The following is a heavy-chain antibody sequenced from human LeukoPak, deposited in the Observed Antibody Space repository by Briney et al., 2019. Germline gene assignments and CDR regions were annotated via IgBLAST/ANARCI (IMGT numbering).Heavy chain of an antibody. CDR3: ARQGTAMAPFSGVRYYFDY. CDR2: IWYDGSNK. J-gene: IGHJ4*02. D-gene: IGHD5-18*01. Sequence: PGRSLRLSCAASGFTFSSYGMHWVRQAPGKGLEWVAVIWYDGSNKYYADSVKGRFTISRDNSKNTLYLQMNSLRAEDTAVYYCARQGTAMAPFSGVRYYFDYWGQGTLVTVSS. V-gene: IGHV3-33*01. CDR1: GFTFSSYG.